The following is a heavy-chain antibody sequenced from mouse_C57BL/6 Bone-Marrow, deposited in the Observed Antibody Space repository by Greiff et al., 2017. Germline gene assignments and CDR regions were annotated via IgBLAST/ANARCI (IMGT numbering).Heavy chain of an antibody. CDR2: ISPNNGGT. J-gene: IGHJ4*01. V-gene: IGHV1-18*01. Sequence: EVQLQQSGPELVKPGASVKIPCKASGYTFTDYNMDWVKQSHGKSLEWIGDISPNNGGTIYNQKFKGKATLTVDKSSSTAYMELRSLTSEDTAVYYCARRDCYYAMDYWGQGTSVTVSS. CDR1: GYTFTDYN. CDR3: ARRDCYYAMDY.